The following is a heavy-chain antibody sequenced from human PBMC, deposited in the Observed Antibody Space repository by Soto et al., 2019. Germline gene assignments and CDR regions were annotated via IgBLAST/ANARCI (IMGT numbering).Heavy chain of an antibody. Sequence: PGGSLRLSCAASGFTFSSYAMSWVRQAPGKGLEWVSAISGSGGSTYYADSVKGRFTISRDNSKNTLYLQMNSLRAEDTAVYYCEKAIDIVATIPYFDYWGQGTLVTVSS. V-gene: IGHV3-23*01. CDR2: ISGSGGST. CDR3: EKAIDIVATIPYFDY. J-gene: IGHJ4*02. CDR1: GFTFSSYA. D-gene: IGHD5-12*01.